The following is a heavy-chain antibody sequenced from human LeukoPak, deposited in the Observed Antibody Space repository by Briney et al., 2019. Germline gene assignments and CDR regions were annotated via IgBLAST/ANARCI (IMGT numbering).Heavy chain of an antibody. CDR1: GGTFSSYA. Sequence: SVKVSCKASGGTFSSYAISWVRQAPGQGLEWMGGIIPIFGTASYAQKFQGRVTITADESTSTAYMELSSLRSEDTAVYYCARDRRGLDYYDSSGYENDAFDIWGQGTMVTVSS. CDR3: ARDRRGLDYYDSSGYENDAFDI. D-gene: IGHD3-22*01. J-gene: IGHJ3*02. CDR2: IIPIFGTA. V-gene: IGHV1-69*13.